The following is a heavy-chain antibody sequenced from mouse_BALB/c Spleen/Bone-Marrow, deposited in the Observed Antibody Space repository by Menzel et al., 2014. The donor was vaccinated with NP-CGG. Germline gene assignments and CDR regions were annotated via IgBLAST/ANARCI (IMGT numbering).Heavy chain of an antibody. D-gene: IGHD2-12*01. CDR3: ATNSYAWYFDV. Sequence: EVQLQQSGAELVKPGASVKLSCTASGFNIKDTYMHWVKQRPEQGLEWIGRIDPANGNTKYDPKFQGKATITADTSSNTAYLQLSSLTSEDTAVYFCATNSYAWYFDVWGPGTTVTVSS. V-gene: IGHV14-3*02. J-gene: IGHJ1*01. CDR2: IDPANGNT. CDR1: GFNIKDTY.